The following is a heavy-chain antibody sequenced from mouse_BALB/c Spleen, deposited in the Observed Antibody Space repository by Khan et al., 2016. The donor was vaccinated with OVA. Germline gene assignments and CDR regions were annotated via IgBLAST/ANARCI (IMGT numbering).Heavy chain of an antibody. J-gene: IGHJ1*01. CDR1: VYTFTNYG. Sequence: QIQLVQSGPELKKPGETVKISCKASVYTFTNYGMTWVKQAPGKGLKWMGWINTYTGEPTYADDFKGRFAFSLETSATTASLQINSLKNEDTATYFCARVGTYWYFDVWGAGTTVTVSS. D-gene: IGHD1-1*02. V-gene: IGHV9-3-1*01. CDR2: INTYTGEP. CDR3: ARVGTYWYFDV.